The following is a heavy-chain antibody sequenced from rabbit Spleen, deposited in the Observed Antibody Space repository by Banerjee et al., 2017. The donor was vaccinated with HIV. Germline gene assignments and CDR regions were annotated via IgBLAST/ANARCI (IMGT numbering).Heavy chain of an antibody. J-gene: IGHJ4*01. D-gene: IGHD6-1*01. V-gene: IGHV1S45*01. CDR2: INSGSSGNT. CDR1: GFSFSSTYW. CDR3: ARDSGSYDYIDVYFNL. Sequence: QEQLEESGGDLVKPEGSLTLTCTASGFSFSSTYWIFWVRQAPGKGLEWIGCINSGSSGNTYYTSWAKGRFTISKTSSTTVTLQMTSLTAADTATYFCARDSGSYDYIDVYFNLWGPGTLVTVS.